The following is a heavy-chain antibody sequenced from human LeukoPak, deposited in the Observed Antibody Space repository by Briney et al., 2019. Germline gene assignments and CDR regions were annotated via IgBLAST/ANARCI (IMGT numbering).Heavy chain of an antibody. Sequence: SETLSLTCTVSGGSISSGDYYWSWIRQPPGKGLEWIGYIYYSGSTYYNPSLKSRVTISVDTSKNQFSLKLSSVTAADTAVYYCARYDIVTCYLDYWGQGTLVTVSS. CDR2: IYYSGST. D-gene: IGHD3-9*01. CDR1: GGSISSGDYY. V-gene: IGHV4-30-4*01. CDR3: ARYDIVTCYLDY. J-gene: IGHJ4*02.